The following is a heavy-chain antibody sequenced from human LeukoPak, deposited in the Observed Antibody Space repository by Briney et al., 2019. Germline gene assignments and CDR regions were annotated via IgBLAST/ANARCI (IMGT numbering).Heavy chain of an antibody. CDR1: GGTFTSYG. D-gene: IGHD3-22*01. J-gene: IGHJ3*02. CDR2: IIPIFGTA. V-gene: IGHV1-69*05. CDR3: ARGASTMIVAFDI. Sequence: ASVKVSCKASGGTFTSYGIMWVRQAPGRGLEWMGGIIPIFGTANYAQKFQGRVTITTDESTSTAYMELSSLRSEDTAVYYCARGASTMIVAFDIWGQGTMVTVSS.